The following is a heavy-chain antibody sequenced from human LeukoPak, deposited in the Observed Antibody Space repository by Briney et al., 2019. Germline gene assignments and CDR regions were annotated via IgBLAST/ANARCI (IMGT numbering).Heavy chain of an antibody. Sequence: GGSLEISCQSSGSTFSTYWIGWGRQLPGKGVEWRGIIHSGDSNTTYSPSFQCQVTISVDKSISTAYLQWSSLKASDTAMYYCGRYPPGHYGMDVWGQGTTVTVSS. V-gene: IGHV5-51*01. CDR2: IHSGDSNT. J-gene: IGHJ6*02. CDR3: GRYPPGHYGMDV. CDR1: GSTFSTYW.